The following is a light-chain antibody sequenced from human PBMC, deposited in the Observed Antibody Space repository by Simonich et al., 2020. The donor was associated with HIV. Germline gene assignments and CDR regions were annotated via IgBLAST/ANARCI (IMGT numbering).Light chain of an antibody. CDR3: QQYNDWPRT. J-gene: IGKJ1*01. CDR1: QSVRSN. Sequence: EVVMTQSPATLSVSPGESATLPCRASQSVRSNLAWYQQKPGQAPRLLIYGASTRATDIPARFSGSGSGTEFTLIISSMQSEDFAVYYCQQYNDWPRTFGQGTKVEI. CDR2: GAS. V-gene: IGKV3-15*01.